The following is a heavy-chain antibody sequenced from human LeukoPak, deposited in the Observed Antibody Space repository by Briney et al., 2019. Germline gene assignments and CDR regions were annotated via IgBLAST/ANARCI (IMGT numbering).Heavy chain of an antibody. CDR3: ASPVGATTVRAFDI. Sequence: GGSLRLSCAASGFIFSDHYMDWVRQAPGKGLEWVGRTRNEANIYTTKYAASVKGRFTISRDDSKNSLYLQMNSLKTEDTAVYYCASPVGATTVRAFDIWGQGAMVTVSS. V-gene: IGHV3-72*01. CDR1: GFIFSDHY. D-gene: IGHD1-26*01. J-gene: IGHJ3*02. CDR2: TRNEANIYTT.